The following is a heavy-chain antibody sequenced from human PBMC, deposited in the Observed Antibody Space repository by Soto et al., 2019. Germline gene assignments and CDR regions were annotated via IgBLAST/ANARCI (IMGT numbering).Heavy chain of an antibody. V-gene: IGHV3-48*02. D-gene: IGHD1-1*01. CDR1: GFTFSSYS. CDR2: ISSSSSTI. CDR3: ARVPTERYYYGMAV. J-gene: IGHJ6*02. Sequence: EVQLVESGGGLVQPGGSLRLSCAASGFTFSSYSMNWVRQAPGKGLEWVSYISSSSSTIYYADSVKGRFTISRDNAKNSLYLQMNSLRDEDTAVYYCARVPTERYYYGMAVWGQGTTVTVSS.